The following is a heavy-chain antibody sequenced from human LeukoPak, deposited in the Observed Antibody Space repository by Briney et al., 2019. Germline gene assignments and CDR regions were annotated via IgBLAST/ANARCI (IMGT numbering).Heavy chain of an antibody. J-gene: IGHJ6*02. CDR1: GFALSSHW. CDR2: VNRDGSET. CDR3: ARNNGMDV. V-gene: IGHV3-7*03. Sequence: GGSLRLSCAASGFALSSHWMTWVRQVPGRGPEWVANVNRDGSETYYLDSVKGRFTISEDNAKNSLYLQMNSLRAEDTALYHCARNNGMDVWGQGTTVIVSS.